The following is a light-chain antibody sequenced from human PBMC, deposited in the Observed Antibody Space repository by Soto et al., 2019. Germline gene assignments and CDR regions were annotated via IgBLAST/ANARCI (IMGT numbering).Light chain of an antibody. J-gene: IGKJ3*01. V-gene: IGKV4-1*01. Sequence: DIVMTQSPDSLAVSLGERATINCKSSQSVLYSSNNKNYLAWYQQKPGQPPKLLIYWASTRESGVPDRFSGSGSGTDFALTITSLQSEDVAVYYCQQYYSTPFTFGPVTKFDIK. CDR3: QQYYSTPFT. CDR2: WAS. CDR1: QSVLYSSNNKNY.